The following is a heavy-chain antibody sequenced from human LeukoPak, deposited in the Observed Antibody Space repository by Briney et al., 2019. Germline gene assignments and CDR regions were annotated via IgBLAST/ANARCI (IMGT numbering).Heavy chain of an antibody. V-gene: IGHV3-30*03. D-gene: IGHD6-19*01. Sequence: PGGSLRLSCAASGFTFSSYWMSWVRQAPGKGLEWVAVISYDGSNKYYADSVKGRFTISRDNSKNTLYLQMNSLRAEDTAVYYCARDIAVAGAPPFLDYWGQGTLVTVSS. J-gene: IGHJ4*02. CDR1: GFTFSSYW. CDR3: ARDIAVAGAPPFLDY. CDR2: ISYDGSNK.